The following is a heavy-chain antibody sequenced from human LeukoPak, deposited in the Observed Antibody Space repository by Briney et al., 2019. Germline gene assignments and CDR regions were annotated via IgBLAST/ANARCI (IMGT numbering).Heavy chain of an antibody. CDR1: GYTFTSYD. CDR3: ARVKISGYDFWSGQKRKCYFDY. D-gene: IGHD3-3*01. Sequence: ASVKVSCKASGYTFTSYDINWVRQATGQGLEWMGWMNPNSGNTGYAQKFQGRVTMTRNTSISTAYMELSSLRSEDTAVYYCARVKISGYDFWSGQKRKCYFDYWGQGTLVTVSS. J-gene: IGHJ4*02. V-gene: IGHV1-8*01. CDR2: MNPNSGNT.